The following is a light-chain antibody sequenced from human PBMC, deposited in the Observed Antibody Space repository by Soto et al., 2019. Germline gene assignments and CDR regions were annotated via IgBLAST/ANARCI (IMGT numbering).Light chain of an antibody. CDR2: EVY. CDR3: TSYAGVNTFVV. V-gene: IGLV2-8*01. J-gene: IGLJ3*02. Sequence: QSALTQPPSASGSPGQSVTISCTGTSSDVGGYNFVSWYQHHPGKAPKLIIYEVYNRPSGVPDRFSGSKSGNTASLTVSGLQAEDEADYYCTSYAGVNTFVVFGGGTKLTVL. CDR1: SSDVGGYNF.